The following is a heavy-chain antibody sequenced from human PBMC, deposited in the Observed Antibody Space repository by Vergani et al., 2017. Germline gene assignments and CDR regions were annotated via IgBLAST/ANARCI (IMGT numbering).Heavy chain of an antibody. Sequence: QVQLQESGPGLVKPSETLSLTCTVSGGSISSYYWSWIRQPAGKGLEWIGRIYTSGSTNYNPSLKSRVTISVDTTKNQFSLKLSSVTAADTAVYYCARGQGYCSSTSCHSSAFDIWGQGTMVTVSS. D-gene: IGHD2-2*02. CDR3: ARGQGYCSSTSCHSSAFDI. V-gene: IGHV4-4*07. CDR2: IYTSGST. CDR1: GGSISSYY. J-gene: IGHJ3*02.